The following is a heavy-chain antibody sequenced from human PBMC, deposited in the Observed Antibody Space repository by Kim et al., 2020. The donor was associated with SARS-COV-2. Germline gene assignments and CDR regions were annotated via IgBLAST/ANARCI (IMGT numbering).Heavy chain of an antibody. CDR2: VIPVFGTT. Sequence: SVKVSCKASTDTFNFYAVSWVRQAPGQGLEWMGGVIPVFGTTNYAQKFQGRLTITADESTNTDYMELSSLSSEDTAIYYCARGLRYSNGWPFDFWGQGTLVTVPS. V-gene: IGHV1-69*13. D-gene: IGHD5-18*01. CDR1: TDTFNFYA. J-gene: IGHJ4*02. CDR3: ARGLRYSNGWPFDF.